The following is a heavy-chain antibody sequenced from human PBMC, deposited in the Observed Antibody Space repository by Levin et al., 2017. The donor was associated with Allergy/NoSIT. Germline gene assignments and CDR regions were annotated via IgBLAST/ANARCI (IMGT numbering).Heavy chain of an antibody. V-gene: IGHV1-69*02. J-gene: IGHJ6*02. Sequence: SVKVSCKASGGTFSSYTISWVRQAPGQGLEWMGRIIPILGIANYAQKFQGRVTITADKSTSTAYMELSSLRSEDTAVYYCARLTRGPGYYYGMDVWGQGTTVTVSS. CDR3: ARLTRGPGYYYGMDV. CDR1: GGTFSSYT. CDR2: IIPILGIA. D-gene: IGHD3-10*01.